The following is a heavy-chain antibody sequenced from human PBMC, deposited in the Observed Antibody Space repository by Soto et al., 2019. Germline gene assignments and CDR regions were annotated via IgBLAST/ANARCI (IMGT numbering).Heavy chain of an antibody. CDR1: GGSISSSSYY. CDR3: ARHSTQPFYYYGRSDAFDI. CDR2: IYYSGGT. Sequence: SETLSLTCTVSGGSISSSSYYWGWIRQPPGKGLEWIGSIYYSGGTYYNPSLKSRVTISVDTSKNQFSLKLSSVTAADTAVYYCARHSTQPFYYYGRSDAFDIWGQGTMVTVSS. J-gene: IGHJ3*02. V-gene: IGHV4-39*01. D-gene: IGHD3-10*02.